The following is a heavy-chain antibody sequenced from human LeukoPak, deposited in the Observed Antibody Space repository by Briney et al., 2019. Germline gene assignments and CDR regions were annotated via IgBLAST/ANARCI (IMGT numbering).Heavy chain of an antibody. Sequence: GGSLRLTCAASGFTFSSSSMSWVRQAPGKGLEWVSVISGSGGSTDYADSVKGRFTISRDNSKNTLYLQMNSLRAEDTAVYYCAKGSGWYVWGQGTLVTVSS. D-gene: IGHD6-19*01. V-gene: IGHV3-23*01. CDR2: ISGSGGST. CDR3: AKGSGWYV. J-gene: IGHJ4*02. CDR1: GFTFSSSS.